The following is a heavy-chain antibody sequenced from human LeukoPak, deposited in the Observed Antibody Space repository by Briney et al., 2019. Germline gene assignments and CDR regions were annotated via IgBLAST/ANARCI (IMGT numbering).Heavy chain of an antibody. CDR3: ARGSADYGDAFDI. CDR2: IYYSGSS. V-gene: IGHV4-59*08. J-gene: IGHJ3*02. D-gene: IGHD4-17*01. Sequence: AETLSLTCTVSSGSISTYSWSWIRQPPGKGLEGIGYIYYSGSSNYNPSLKSRVTISIDTSKYQFSLKLSSVPAADTAVYYCARGSADYGDAFDIWGQGTMVTVSS. CDR1: SGSISTYS.